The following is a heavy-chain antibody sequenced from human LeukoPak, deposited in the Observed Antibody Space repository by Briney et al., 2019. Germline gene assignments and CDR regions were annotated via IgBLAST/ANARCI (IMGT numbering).Heavy chain of an antibody. CDR1: GGSISSSSYY. J-gene: IGHJ3*02. CDR2: IYYSGNT. CDR3: ARFVTGDGAFDI. Sequence: SETLSLTCTVSGGSISSSSYYWVWIRQPPGKGLEWIGSIYYSGNTYYNPSLRGRVTISVDTSKNQFSLNLSSVTAADTAVYYCARFVTGDGAFDIWGQGTMVPVSS. V-gene: IGHV4-39*01. D-gene: IGHD7-27*01.